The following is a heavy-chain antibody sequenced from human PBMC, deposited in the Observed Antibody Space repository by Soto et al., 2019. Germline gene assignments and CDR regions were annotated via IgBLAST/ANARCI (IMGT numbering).Heavy chain of an antibody. V-gene: IGHV3-21*01. D-gene: IGHD6-13*01. CDR1: GFTFSSYS. CDR3: ARDIPAAANFDY. Sequence: GSLRLSCAASGFTFSSYSMNWVRQAPGKGLEWVSSISSSSSYIYYADSVKGRFTISRDNAKNSLYLQMNSLRAEDTAVYYCARDIPAAANFDYWGQGTLVTVSS. CDR2: ISSSSSYI. J-gene: IGHJ4*02.